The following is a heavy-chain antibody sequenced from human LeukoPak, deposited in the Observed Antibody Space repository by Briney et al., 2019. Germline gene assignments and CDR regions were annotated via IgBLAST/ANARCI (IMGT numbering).Heavy chain of an antibody. Sequence: ASVKVSCKASGYTFTSYDINWVRQATGQGLEWMGWMNPNSGNTGYAQKFQGRVTMTRNTSISTAYMELSSLRSEGTAVYYCARAVYCSSTSCRYYYYGMDVWGQGTTVTVSS. J-gene: IGHJ6*02. CDR3: ARAVYCSSTSCRYYYYGMDV. CDR1: GYTFTSYD. CDR2: MNPNSGNT. D-gene: IGHD2-2*01. V-gene: IGHV1-8*01.